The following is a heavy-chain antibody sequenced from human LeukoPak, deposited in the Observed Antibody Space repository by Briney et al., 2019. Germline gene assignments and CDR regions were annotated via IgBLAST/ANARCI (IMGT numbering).Heavy chain of an antibody. CDR1: GFTFSSYA. Sequence: GGSLRLSCAASGFTFSSYAMSWVRQAPGKGLEWVSAISGSGGSTYYADSVKGRFTISRDNSKNTLYLQMNSLRAEDTAVHYCAKHGGDDSRPFDYWGQGTLVTVSS. J-gene: IGHJ4*02. CDR3: AKHGGDDSRPFDY. D-gene: IGHD3-22*01. V-gene: IGHV3-23*01. CDR2: ISGSGGST.